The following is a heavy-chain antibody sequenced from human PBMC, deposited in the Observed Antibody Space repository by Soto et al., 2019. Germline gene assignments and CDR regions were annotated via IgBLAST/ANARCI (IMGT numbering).Heavy chain of an antibody. D-gene: IGHD3-22*01. V-gene: IGHV1-18*04. CDR1: GSTFTIYG. CDR3: ARVDYYDSSGYYGY. Sequence: VKLVQSGAEVKKPGASVKVSCQASGSTFTIYGISWVRQAPGQGLEWMGWISGYNGNTDYAQNLQDRVTLTTDASTSSVYMELRSLRSDDTAVYYCARVDYYDSSGYYGYWGQGTLITVSS. CDR2: ISGYNGNT. J-gene: IGHJ4*02.